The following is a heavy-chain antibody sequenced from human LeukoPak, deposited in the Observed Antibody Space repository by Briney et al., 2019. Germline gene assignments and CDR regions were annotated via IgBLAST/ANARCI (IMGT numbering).Heavy chain of an antibody. D-gene: IGHD3-3*01. Sequence: ASVKVSCKASGYTFTGYYMHWVRQAPGQGLEWMGWINPNSGGTNYAQKFQGRVTMTRDTSISTAYMELSRLRSDDTAVYYCARGGVFFGVVIMTNWFDPWGQGTLVTVSS. CDR2: INPNSGGT. V-gene: IGHV1-2*02. CDR1: GYTFTGYY. CDR3: ARGGVFFGVVIMTNWFDP. J-gene: IGHJ5*02.